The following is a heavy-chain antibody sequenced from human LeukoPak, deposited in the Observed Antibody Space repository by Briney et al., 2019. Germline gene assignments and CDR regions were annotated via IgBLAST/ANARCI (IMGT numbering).Heavy chain of an antibody. Sequence: PGGSLRLSCAASGFTFDDYAMHWVRQAPGKGLEWVSGISWNSGSIGYADSVKGRFTISRDNAKNSLYLQMNSLRAEDTAVYYCARDNMGFDYWGQGTLVTVYS. D-gene: IGHD3-10*01. CDR3: ARDNMGFDY. CDR2: ISWNSGSI. V-gene: IGHV3-9*01. CDR1: GFTFDDYA. J-gene: IGHJ4*02.